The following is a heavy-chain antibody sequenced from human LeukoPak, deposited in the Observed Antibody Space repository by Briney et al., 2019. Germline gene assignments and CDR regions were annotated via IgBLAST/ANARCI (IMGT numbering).Heavy chain of an antibody. Sequence: PSETLSLTCTVSGYSISSGYYWGWIRQPPGKGLEWIGSIYHSGSTYYNPSLKSRVTISVDTSKNQFSLKLSSVTAADTAVYYCARAPYCSSTSCLNDAFDIWGQGTMVTVSS. V-gene: IGHV4-38-2*02. D-gene: IGHD2-2*01. CDR3: ARAPYCSSTSCLNDAFDI. J-gene: IGHJ3*02. CDR2: IYHSGST. CDR1: GYSISSGYY.